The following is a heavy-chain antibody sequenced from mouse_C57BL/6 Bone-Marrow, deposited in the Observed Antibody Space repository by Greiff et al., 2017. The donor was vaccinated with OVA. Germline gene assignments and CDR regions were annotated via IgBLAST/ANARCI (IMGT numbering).Heavy chain of an antibody. V-gene: IGHV1-9*01. Sequence: VQLQQSGAELMKPGASVKLSCKATGYTFTGYWIEWVKQRPGHGLEWIGEILPGSGSTNYNEKFKGKATFTADTSSNTAYMQLSSLTTEDSAIYYCARRRCFTTVVATRAMDYWGQGTSVTVSS. CDR1: GYTFTGYW. CDR2: ILPGSGST. J-gene: IGHJ4*01. D-gene: IGHD1-1*01. CDR3: ARRRCFTTVVATRAMDY.